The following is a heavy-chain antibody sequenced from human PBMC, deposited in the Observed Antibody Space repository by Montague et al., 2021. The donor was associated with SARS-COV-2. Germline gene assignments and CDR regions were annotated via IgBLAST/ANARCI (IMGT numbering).Heavy chain of an antibody. Sequence: SLRLSCAASGFTCSSYWMSWVRQAPGKGLEWVANIKQDGSEKYYVDSVKGRFTISRDNAKNSLYLQMNSLRAEDTAVYYCARDFYGSGSSYYYYGMDVWGQGTTVTVSS. CDR2: IKQDGSEK. J-gene: IGHJ6*02. CDR1: GFTCSSYW. D-gene: IGHD3-10*01. V-gene: IGHV3-7*01. CDR3: ARDFYGSGSSYYYYGMDV.